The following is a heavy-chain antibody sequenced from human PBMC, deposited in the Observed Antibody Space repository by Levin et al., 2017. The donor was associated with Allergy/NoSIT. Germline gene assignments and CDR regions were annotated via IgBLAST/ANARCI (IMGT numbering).Heavy chain of an antibody. CDR3: AKGAGYIGLLWFGEGRNYYYYGMDV. V-gene: IGHV3-23*01. Sequence: SGGSLRLSCAASGFTFSSYAMSWVRQAPGKGLEWVSAISGSGGSTYYADSVKGRFTISRDNSKNTLYLQMNSLRAEDTAVYYCAKGAGYIGLLWFGEGRNYYYYGMDVWGQGTTVTVSS. D-gene: IGHD3-10*01. J-gene: IGHJ6*02. CDR2: ISGSGGST. CDR1: GFTFSSYA.